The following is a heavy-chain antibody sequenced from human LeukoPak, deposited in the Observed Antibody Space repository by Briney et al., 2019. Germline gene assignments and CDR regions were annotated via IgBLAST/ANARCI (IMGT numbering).Heavy chain of an antibody. CDR2: ISYDGSNK. D-gene: IGHD3-9*01. J-gene: IGHJ4*02. CDR3: AKGSNDISHDY. Sequence: GGSLRLSCAASGFTFGSYGMHWVRQAPGKGLEWVAVISYDGSNKYYADSVKGRFTISRDNSKNTLYLQMNSLRAEDTAVYYCAKGSNDISHDYWGQGTLVTVSS. V-gene: IGHV3-30*18. CDR1: GFTFGSYG.